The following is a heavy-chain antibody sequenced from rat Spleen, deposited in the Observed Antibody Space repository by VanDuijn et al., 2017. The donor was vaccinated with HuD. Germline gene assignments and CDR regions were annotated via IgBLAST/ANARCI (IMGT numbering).Heavy chain of an antibody. CDR3: ARHRSNYGGYYFDY. Sequence: EVQLVESGGGLVQPGRSLKLSCVASGFIFKDYWMTWIRQAPGKGLEWVASITNGGGRLYYSDSVKGRFNISRENAKSTLYLQMDSLRSEDTATYYCARHRSNYGGYYFDYWGQGVMVTVSS. J-gene: IGHJ2*01. CDR2: ITNGGGRL. D-gene: IGHD1-11*01. CDR1: GFIFKDYW. V-gene: IGHV5-31*01.